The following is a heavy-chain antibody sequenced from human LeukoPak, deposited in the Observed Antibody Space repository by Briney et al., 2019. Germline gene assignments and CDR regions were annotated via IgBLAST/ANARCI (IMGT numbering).Heavy chain of an antibody. CDR2: INDDGRST. CDR3: ARIQRGSLVAIDY. D-gene: IGHD5-12*01. Sequence: GGSLRLSCAASGFTFSTYWMHWVRQAPGKGLVWVSRINDDGRSTSYADSVKGRFAISRDNAKNTLYLQLNRLRVEDTAVYYCARIQRGSLVAIDYWGQGTLVTVSS. CDR1: GFTFSTYW. V-gene: IGHV3-74*01. J-gene: IGHJ4*02.